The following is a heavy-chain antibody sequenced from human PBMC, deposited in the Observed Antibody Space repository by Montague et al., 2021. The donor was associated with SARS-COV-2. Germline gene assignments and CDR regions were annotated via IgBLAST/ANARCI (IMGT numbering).Heavy chain of an antibody. CDR2: VHHSGNA. Sequence: SETLSLTCAVSGGSLSTPHYWSWVRQPPGKGLEWIGEVHHSGNANYNASFNGRATISVDTSKNQFSLRLSSVTAADTAVYYCARDQESGGFGELLVGYYYGMDVWGQGTTVTVFS. J-gene: IGHJ6*02. D-gene: IGHD3-10*01. CDR3: ARDQESGGFGELLVGYYYGMDV. CDR1: GGSLSTPHY. V-gene: IGHV4-4*02.